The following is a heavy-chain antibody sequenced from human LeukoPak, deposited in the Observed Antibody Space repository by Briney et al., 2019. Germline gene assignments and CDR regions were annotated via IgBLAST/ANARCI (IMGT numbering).Heavy chain of an antibody. CDR2: INHSGST. J-gene: IGHJ4*02. Sequence: SETLSLTGAVYGGSFSGYYWSWIRQSPGKGLEWIGEINHSGSTNYNPSLKSRVTISVDTSKNQFSLKLSSVTAADTAVYYCARMTYSSSWHLDYWGQGTLVTVSS. D-gene: IGHD6-13*01. CDR1: GGSFSGYY. V-gene: IGHV4-34*01. CDR3: ARMTYSSSWHLDY.